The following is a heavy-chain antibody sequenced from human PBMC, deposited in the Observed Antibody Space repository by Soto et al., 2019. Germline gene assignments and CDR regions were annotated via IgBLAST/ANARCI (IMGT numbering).Heavy chain of an antibody. CDR1: GFTFSSYG. V-gene: IGHV3-30*18. Sequence: GGSLSLSCAASGFTFSSYGMHWVRQAPGKGLEWVAVISYDGSNKYYADSVKGRFTISRDNSKNTLYLQMNSLRAEDTAVYYCAKDSYSYGPGDYWGQGTLVTVSS. CDR3: AKDSYSYGPGDY. CDR2: ISYDGSNK. J-gene: IGHJ4*02. D-gene: IGHD5-18*01.